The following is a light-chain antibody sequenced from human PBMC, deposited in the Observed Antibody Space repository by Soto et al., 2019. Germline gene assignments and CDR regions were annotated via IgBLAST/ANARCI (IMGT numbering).Light chain of an antibody. Sequence: QSVLTQPPSVSAAPGQKVTISCSGSSSNIGNNYVSCYQQLPVTAPKLLIYDNNKRPSGIPDRFSGSKSGTSATLGITGLQTGDEADYYCGTWDSSLSAVFGGGTQLTVL. CDR1: SSNIGNNY. CDR2: DNN. V-gene: IGLV1-51*01. J-gene: IGLJ3*02. CDR3: GTWDSSLSAV.